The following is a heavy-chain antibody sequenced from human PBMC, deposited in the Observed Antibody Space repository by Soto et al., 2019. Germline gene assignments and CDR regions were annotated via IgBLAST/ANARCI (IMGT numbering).Heavy chain of an antibody. CDR3: AKPRRELPYWDFDL. CDR2: ISATDGRT. V-gene: IGHV3-23*01. J-gene: IGHJ2*01. Sequence: EVQLLESGGGLVQPGGSLRLSCAASGVSFSSYAMTWVRQAPGKGLEWVSGISATDGRTYYADSVKGWFTISRDTSKITLFLQMYNLGAEDTAVYYCAKPRRELPYWDFDLWGRGTLVTVSS. CDR1: GVSFSSYA. D-gene: IGHD1-7*01.